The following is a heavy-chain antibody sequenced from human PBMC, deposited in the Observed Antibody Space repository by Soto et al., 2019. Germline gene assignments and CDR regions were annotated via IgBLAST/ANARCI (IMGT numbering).Heavy chain of an antibody. D-gene: IGHD3-10*01. V-gene: IGHV3-23*01. CDR1: GFTFSSYS. Sequence: PGGSLRLSCAASGFTFSSYSMSWVRQAPGKGLEWVSGFRSGGDDDTTYYADSVRGRFTISRDNAKNSLYLQMNSLRAEDTAVYYCSGVRTLDYWGQGTLVTVSS. CDR2: FRSGGDDDTT. CDR3: SGVRTLDY. J-gene: IGHJ4*02.